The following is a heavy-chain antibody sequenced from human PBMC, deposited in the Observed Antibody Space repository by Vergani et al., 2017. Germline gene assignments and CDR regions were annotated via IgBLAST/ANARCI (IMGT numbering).Heavy chain of an antibody. CDR3: AREAYYYDSSGYYPDAFDI. J-gene: IGHJ3*02. D-gene: IGHD3-22*01. CDR2: IYYSGST. Sequence: QVQLQESGPGLVNPSQTLSLTCTVSGGSISSGDYYWSWIRQPPGKGLEWIGYIYYSGSTYYNPSLKSRVTIAVDTSKNQCSRKRSSVTAADTAVYYCAREAYYYDSSGYYPDAFDIWGQGTMVTVSS. CDR1: GGSISSGDYY. V-gene: IGHV4-30-4*01.